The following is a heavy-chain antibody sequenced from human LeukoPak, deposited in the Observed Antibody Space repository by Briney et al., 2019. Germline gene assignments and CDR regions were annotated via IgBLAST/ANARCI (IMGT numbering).Heavy chain of an antibody. CDR1: GGSISSGGYY. J-gene: IGHJ1*01. D-gene: IGHD6-19*01. CDR2: IYYSGST. CDR3: ARAPQWLVSEYFQH. Sequence: SPTLSLTCTVSGGSISSGGYYWSWIRRPPGKGLGLIGYIYYSGSTSYNPSLKSRVTISVDTSKNQFSLKLSSVTAADTAVYYCARAPQWLVSEYFQHWGQGTLVTVSS. V-gene: IGHV4-61*08.